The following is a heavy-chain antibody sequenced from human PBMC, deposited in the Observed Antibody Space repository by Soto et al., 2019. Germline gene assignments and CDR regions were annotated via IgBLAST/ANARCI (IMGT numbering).Heavy chain of an antibody. Sequence: QVQLVQSGAEVKKPGASVKVSCKASGYTFTSYYMHWVRQAPGQGLEWMGWISPHKGNTNYAQNFQGRVTMTTDTSTSTAYMELRSLRSDDTAVYYCVRDLDASGSYYTDYWGQGTLVTVSS. J-gene: IGHJ4*02. CDR3: VRDLDASGSYYTDY. CDR2: ISPHKGNT. CDR1: GYTFTSYY. V-gene: IGHV1-18*04. D-gene: IGHD3-10*01.